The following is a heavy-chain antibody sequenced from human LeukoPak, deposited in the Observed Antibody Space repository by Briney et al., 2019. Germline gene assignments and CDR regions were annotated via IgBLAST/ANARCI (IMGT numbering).Heavy chain of an antibody. CDR1: GFTFSSYG. CDR2: ISYDGSNK. CDR3: AKDGYSSGYTN. J-gene: IGHJ4*02. D-gene: IGHD6-19*01. Sequence: GGPLRLSCAASGFTFSSYGMHWVRQAPGKGLEWVAVISYDGSNKYYADSVKGRFTISRDNSKNTLYLQMNSLRAEDTAVYYCAKDGYSSGYTNWGQGTLVTVSS. V-gene: IGHV3-30*18.